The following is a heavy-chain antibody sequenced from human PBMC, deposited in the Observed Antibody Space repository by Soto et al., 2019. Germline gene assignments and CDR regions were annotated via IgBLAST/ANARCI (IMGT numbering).Heavy chain of an antibody. CDR3: ARDATYRDSSFYYEVLEI. D-gene: IGHD3-22*01. CDR2: IRRDGGEE. CDR1: GFTFSYYW. V-gene: IGHV3-7*05. J-gene: IGHJ3*02. Sequence: DVQLMESGGCLVQPGGSLRLSCAASGFTFSYYWMTWVRQAPGKGLEWVATIRRDGGEEHYVDSVKGRFSVSRDNAEESRYLQMNSLRIEDTAVYYCARDATYRDSSFYYEVLEIWGQGTMVTVSS.